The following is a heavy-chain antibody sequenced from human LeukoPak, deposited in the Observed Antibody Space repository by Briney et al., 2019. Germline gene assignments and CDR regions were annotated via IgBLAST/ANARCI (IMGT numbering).Heavy chain of an antibody. Sequence: ASVKVSCKVSGYTLTELSMHWVRQAPGKGLEWMGGFDPEDGETIYAQKFQGRVTMTEDTSTDTAYMELSSLRSEDTAVYYCATVQREQWLFDIWGRGTMVTVSS. CDR2: FDPEDGET. D-gene: IGHD6-19*01. CDR3: ATVQREQWLFDI. CDR1: GYTLTELS. V-gene: IGHV1-24*01. J-gene: IGHJ3*02.